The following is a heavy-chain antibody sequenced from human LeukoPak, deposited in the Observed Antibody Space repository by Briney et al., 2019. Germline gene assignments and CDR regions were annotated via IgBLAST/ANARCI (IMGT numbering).Heavy chain of an antibody. CDR2: ISSSSSYI. Sequence: GGSLRLSCAASGFTFSSYSMNWVRQAPGKGLEWVSSISSSSSYIYYADSVKGRFTISRDNAKNSLYLQMNSLRAEDTAVYYCARGATVTPYYYYYMDVWGKGTTVTISS. D-gene: IGHD4-11*01. V-gene: IGHV3-21*01. J-gene: IGHJ6*03. CDR3: ARGATVTPYYYYYMDV. CDR1: GFTFSSYS.